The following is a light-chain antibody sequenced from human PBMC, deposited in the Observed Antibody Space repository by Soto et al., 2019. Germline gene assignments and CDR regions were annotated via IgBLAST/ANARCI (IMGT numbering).Light chain of an antibody. J-gene: IGKJ3*01. CDR2: AAS. Sequence: DIPMTQSPSSLYASVGDRVTITCRASQTVTTYLNWYQQKPGEAPKLLIYAASTLQTGVPSRFSGSGYGTDFTLTITGLQPDDFATYFCQHSYSTSFTFGPRTPVDI. CDR1: QTVTTY. CDR3: QHSYSTSFT. V-gene: IGKV1-39*01.